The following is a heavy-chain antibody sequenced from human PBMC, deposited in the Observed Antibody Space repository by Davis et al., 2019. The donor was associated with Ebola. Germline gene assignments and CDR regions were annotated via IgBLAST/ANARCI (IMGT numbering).Heavy chain of an antibody. CDR3: VTDVEGGLVFYYYAMDV. CDR1: GFTLSNYW. Sequence: PGGSLRLSCAASGFTLSNYWMEWVRQVPGKELVWVSRINSDGSSPSYAESVKGRFTISRDNSKNTVYLQLNSLRADDTAVYYCVTDVEGGLVFYYYAMDVWGQGTTVTVSS. V-gene: IGHV3-74*01. CDR2: INSDGSSP. J-gene: IGHJ6*02. D-gene: IGHD5/OR15-5a*01.